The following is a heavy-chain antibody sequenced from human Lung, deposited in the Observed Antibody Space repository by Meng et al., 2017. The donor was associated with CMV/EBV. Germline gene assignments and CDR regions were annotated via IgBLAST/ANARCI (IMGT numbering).Heavy chain of an antibody. CDR3: ARGPFYYYGMDV. V-gene: IGHV1-2*02. Sequence: ASVTVSXKASGYTFTGYYIHWVRQAPGQGLGWMGWITPNSGGTNYAQKFQGRVTMTRDTFIGTAYMELSRLRSDDTAVYYCARGPFYYYGMDVWGQGTTVTVSS. J-gene: IGHJ6*02. CDR1: GYTFTGYY. D-gene: IGHD3-10*01. CDR2: ITPNSGGT.